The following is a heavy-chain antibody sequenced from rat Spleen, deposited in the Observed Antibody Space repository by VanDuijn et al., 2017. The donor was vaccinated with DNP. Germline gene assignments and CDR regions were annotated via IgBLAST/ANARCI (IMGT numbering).Heavy chain of an antibody. J-gene: IGHJ4*01. CDR2: ISSDVITT. D-gene: IGHD4-3*01. V-gene: IGHV5S13*01. CDR3: TRWGFMDA. CDR1: GFTFSNYH. Sequence: EVQLVESGGGFVRPGRSLKLSCAASGFTFSNYHMAWVRQAPTKGLEWVASISSDVITTYYGNSVKGRFTISRDNAKNTQYLQMDSLRSEDTATYYCTRWGFMDAWGQGTSVTVSS.